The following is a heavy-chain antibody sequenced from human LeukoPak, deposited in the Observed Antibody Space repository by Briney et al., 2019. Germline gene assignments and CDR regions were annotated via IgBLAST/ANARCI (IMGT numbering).Heavy chain of an antibody. J-gene: IGHJ4*02. D-gene: IGHD6-19*01. CDR1: GFTFSSYW. CDR2: TNRDGSST. Sequence: GGSLRLSCAASGFTFSSYWMHWVRQAPGKGPVWVARTNRDGSSTAYADSVKGRFTISKDNAKNTLYLLMNSLRAEDTAVCYCARDSVGWYIFDYWGQGTLVTVSS. V-gene: IGHV3-74*01. CDR3: ARDSVGWYIFDY.